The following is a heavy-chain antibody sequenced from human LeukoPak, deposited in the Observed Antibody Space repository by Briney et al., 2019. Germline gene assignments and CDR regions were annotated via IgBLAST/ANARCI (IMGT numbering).Heavy chain of an antibody. CDR3: ARGYIWLYYYGSGSFLRPRPTYYFDY. CDR2: INHSGST. J-gene: IGHJ4*02. D-gene: IGHD3-10*01. Sequence: SETLSLTCAVYGGSFSGYYWSWIRQPPGKGLEWIGEINHSGSTNYNPSLKSRVTISVDTSKNQFSLKLGSVTAADTAVYYCARGYIWLYYYGSGSFLRPRPTYYFDYWGQGTLVTVSS. V-gene: IGHV4-34*01. CDR1: GGSFSGYY.